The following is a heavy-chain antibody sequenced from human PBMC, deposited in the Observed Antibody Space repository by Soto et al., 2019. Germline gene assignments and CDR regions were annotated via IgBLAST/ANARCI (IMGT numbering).Heavy chain of an antibody. J-gene: IGHJ6*02. D-gene: IGHD2-2*01. CDR3: ARERVVVVPAASKDHYYYYGMDV. CDR1: GYTFTSYY. CDR2: INPSGGST. Sequence: ASVKVSCKASGYTFTSYYMHWVRQAPGQGLEWMGIINPSGGSTSYAQKFQGRVTMTRDTSTSTVYMELSSLRSEDTAVYYCARERVVVVPAASKDHYYYYGMDVRGQGTTVTVSS. V-gene: IGHV1-46*03.